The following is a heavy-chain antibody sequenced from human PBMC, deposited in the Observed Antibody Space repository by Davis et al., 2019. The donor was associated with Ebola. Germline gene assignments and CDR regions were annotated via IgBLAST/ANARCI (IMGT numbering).Heavy chain of an antibody. CDR3: AKMFGELFPEALDI. V-gene: IGHV1-18*01. CDR2: ISVYNGNA. CDR1: GYTFINFG. J-gene: IGHJ3*02. Sequence: ASVKVSCKASGYTFINFGINWVRQAPGQGLEWMGWISVYNGNADYAQKFQGRVTMTRDTSTSTVYMELSSLRSEDTAVYYCAKMFGELFPEALDIWGQGTMVTVSS. D-gene: IGHD3-10*02.